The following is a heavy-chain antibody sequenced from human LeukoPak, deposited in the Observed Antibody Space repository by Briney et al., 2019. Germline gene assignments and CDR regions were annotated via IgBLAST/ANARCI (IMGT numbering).Heavy chain of an antibody. CDR1: GYSISSGYY. V-gene: IGHV4-38-2*01. CDR2: IYHSGST. J-gene: IGHJ4*02. D-gene: IGHD4-11*01. Sequence: PSETLSLTCAVSGYSISSGYYWGWIRPPPGKGLEWIGSIYHSGSTYYNPSLKSRVTISVDTSKNQFSLKLSSVTAADTAVFYCARYGGNDYSKFDYWGQGTLVTVSS. CDR3: ARYGGNDYSKFDY.